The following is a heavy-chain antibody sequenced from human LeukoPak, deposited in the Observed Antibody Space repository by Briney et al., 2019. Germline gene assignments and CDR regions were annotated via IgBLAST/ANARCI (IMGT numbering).Heavy chain of an antibody. CDR1: GFTFSNFW. V-gene: IGHV3-7*01. CDR2: IKQDGSEN. J-gene: IGHJ4*02. CDR3: ARARSDYDSSGSDY. Sequence: GGSLRLSCAASGFTFSNFWMSWVRQAPGKGLEWVANIKQDGSENYYVDSVRGRFTISRDNAKKSLYLQMNSLRAEDTAVYYCARARSDYDSSGSDYWGQGTLVTVSS. D-gene: IGHD3-22*01.